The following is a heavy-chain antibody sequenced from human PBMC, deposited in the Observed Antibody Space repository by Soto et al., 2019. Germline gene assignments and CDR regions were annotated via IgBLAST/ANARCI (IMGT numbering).Heavy chain of an antibody. J-gene: IGHJ4*02. CDR1: GFIFSSCA. V-gene: IGHV3-64D*06. CDR2: ITSDGDNI. CDR3: VKGNQLLRYYFEY. D-gene: IGHD3-10*02. Sequence: PGGSLRLSCSASGFIFSSCAMHWVRQAPGKGLEYVSGITSDGDNIYHADSVKGRFTISRDNSKNTLYLQMSSLRVEDTAVYYCVKGNQLLRYYFEYWGRGTLVTVSS.